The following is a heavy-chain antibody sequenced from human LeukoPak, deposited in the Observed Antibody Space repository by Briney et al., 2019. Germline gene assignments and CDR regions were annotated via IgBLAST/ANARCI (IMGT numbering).Heavy chain of an antibody. D-gene: IGHD2-2*01. V-gene: IGHV3-23*01. J-gene: IGHJ4*02. Sequence: GGSLRLSCAASGFTFSSYAMSWVRQAPGKGLEWVSAISGSGGSTYYADSVKGRFTISRDNSKNTLYLQMNSLRAEDTAVYYSAKGGEYQLLQRDYFDYWGQGTLVTVSS. CDR1: GFTFSSYA. CDR3: AKGGEYQLLQRDYFDY. CDR2: ISGSGGST.